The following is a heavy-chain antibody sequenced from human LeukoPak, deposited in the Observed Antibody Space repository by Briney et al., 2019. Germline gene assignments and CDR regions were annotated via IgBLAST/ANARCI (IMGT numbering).Heavy chain of an antibody. CDR2: INTNTGNP. J-gene: IGHJ6*02. D-gene: IGHD2-2*02. CDR3: ARDLVVVPAAILGYYYYGMDV. V-gene: IGHV7-4-1*02. CDR1: GYTFTGYY. Sequence: ASVKVSCKASGYTFTGYYMHWVRQAPGQGLEWMGWINTNTGNPTYAQGFTGRFVFSLDTSVSTAYLQISSLKAEDTAVYYCARDLVVVPAAILGYYYYGMDVWGQGTTVTVSS.